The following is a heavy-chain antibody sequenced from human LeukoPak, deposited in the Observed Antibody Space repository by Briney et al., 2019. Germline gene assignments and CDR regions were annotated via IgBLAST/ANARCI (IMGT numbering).Heavy chain of an antibody. J-gene: IGHJ3*02. Sequence: SETLSLTCTVSGGSISSSSYYWGWIRQPPGKGLEWIGSIYYSGSTYYNPSLKSRVTISVDTSKNQFSLKLSSVTAADTAVYYCAGINDYGDPTGAFDIWGQGTMVTVSS. V-gene: IGHV4-39*01. CDR3: AGINDYGDPTGAFDI. D-gene: IGHD4-17*01. CDR2: IYYSGST. CDR1: GGSISSSSYY.